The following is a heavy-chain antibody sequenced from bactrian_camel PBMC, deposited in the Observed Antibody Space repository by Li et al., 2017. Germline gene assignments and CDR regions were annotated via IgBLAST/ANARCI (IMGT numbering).Heavy chain of an antibody. V-gene: IGHV3S54*01. CDR2: IIFGSGQT. Sequence: HVQLVESGGGSVQAGGSLRLSCVASGNTYNIYNRRVCMGWFRQAPGKEREGVASIIFGSGQTFYADSVKGRFTISQDNAKNIIYLQMNSLTPDDTAMYYCAAGTRIIVGDYCDGITNWGQGTQVTVS. D-gene: IGHD4*01. CDR1: GNTYNIYN. CDR3: AAGTRIIVGDYCDGITN. J-gene: IGHJ4*01.